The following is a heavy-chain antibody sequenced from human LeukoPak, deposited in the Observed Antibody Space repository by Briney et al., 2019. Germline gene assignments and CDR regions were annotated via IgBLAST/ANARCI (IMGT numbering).Heavy chain of an antibody. CDR2: ISAYNGNT. CDR1: GYTLTSYG. Sequence: ASVKVSCKASGYTLTSYGISWVRQAPGQGLEWMGWISAYNGNTNYAQKLQGRVTMTTDTSTSTAYMELRSLRSDDTAVYYCARLRYYDFWSGYSLDAFDIWGQGTMVTVSS. V-gene: IGHV1-18*01. J-gene: IGHJ3*02. D-gene: IGHD3-3*01. CDR3: ARLRYYDFWSGYSLDAFDI.